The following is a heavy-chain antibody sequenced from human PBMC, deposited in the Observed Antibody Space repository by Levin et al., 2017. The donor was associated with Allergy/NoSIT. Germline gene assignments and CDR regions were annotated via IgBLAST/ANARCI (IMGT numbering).Heavy chain of an antibody. CDR3: AGLGAGLDY. CDR2: ITWNSDNT. Sequence: GGSLRLSCTASGFTFDDYAMHWVRQVPGRGLEWLSGITWNSDNTGYADSVKGRITISRDNAKNSLYLQMNSLTPEDSALYYCAGLGAGLDYWGQGILVTVSS. CDR1: GFTFDDYA. V-gene: IGHV3-9*01. J-gene: IGHJ4*02. D-gene: IGHD1-26*01.